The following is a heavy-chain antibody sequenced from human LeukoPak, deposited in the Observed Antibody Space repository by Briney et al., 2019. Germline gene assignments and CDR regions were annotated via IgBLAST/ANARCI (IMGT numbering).Heavy chain of an antibody. J-gene: IGHJ4*02. Sequence: PGGSLRLSCAASGFTFSSYAMSWVRQAPGKGLEWVSTISGSSGSTYYADSVKGRFTISRDNSKNTLYLQMNSLRAEDTAVYYCARDPDNRGGEDYGGRGPLVTVSS. D-gene: IGHD3-10*01. CDR3: ARDPDNRGGEDY. V-gene: IGHV3-23*01. CDR2: ISGSSGST. CDR1: GFTFSSYA.